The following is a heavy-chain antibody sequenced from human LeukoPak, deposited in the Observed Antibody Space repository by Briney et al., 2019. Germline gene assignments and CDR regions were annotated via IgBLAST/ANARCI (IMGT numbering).Heavy chain of an antibody. Sequence: SQTLSLTCTVSGGSISSSSYYWGWIRQPPGKGLEWIGSIYYSGSTYYNPSLKSRVTISVDTSKNQFSLKLSSVTAADTAVYYCARHPYSRYCSGGSCYFVDYWGQGTLVTVSS. D-gene: IGHD2-15*01. CDR3: ARHPYSRYCSGGSCYFVDY. CDR2: IYYSGST. J-gene: IGHJ4*02. V-gene: IGHV4-39*01. CDR1: GGSISSSSYY.